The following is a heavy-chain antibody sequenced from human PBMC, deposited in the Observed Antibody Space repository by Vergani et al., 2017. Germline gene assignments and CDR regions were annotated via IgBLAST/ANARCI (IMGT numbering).Heavy chain of an antibody. CDR1: GFTFSDYY. CDR3: ARVDTVLNY. J-gene: IGHJ4*02. Sequence: VQLVESGGGLVKPGGSLRLSCAASGFTFSDYYMSWIRQAPGKGLEWVSIIYSGGNAYYADSVKGRFTISRHNSKNMLYLQMNSLRTEDTAVYYCARVDTVLNYWGQGILVTVSS. CDR2: IYSGGNA. D-gene: IGHD5-18*01. V-gene: IGHV3-53*04.